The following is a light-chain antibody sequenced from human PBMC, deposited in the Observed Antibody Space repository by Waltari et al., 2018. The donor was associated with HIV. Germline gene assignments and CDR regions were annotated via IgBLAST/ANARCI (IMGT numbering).Light chain of an antibody. CDR2: DNN. V-gene: IGLV1-51*01. Sequence: QSVLTQPPSVSAAPGQKVTISCSGSSSNLENNYVSWYQQLTGTAPKLLIYDNNLRPSGIPDRFSGAKSGTSATLGITGLQTGDEADYYCGTWDISLSVVVFGGGTKLTVL. CDR1: SSNLENNY. CDR3: GTWDISLSVVV. J-gene: IGLJ2*01.